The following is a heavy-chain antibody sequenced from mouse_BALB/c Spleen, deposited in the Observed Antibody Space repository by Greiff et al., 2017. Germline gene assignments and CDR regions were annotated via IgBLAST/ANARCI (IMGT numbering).Heavy chain of an antibody. V-gene: IGHV1-15*01. CDR3: TRWDDGFYYFDY. CDR1: GYTFTDYE. D-gene: IGHD2-3*01. J-gene: IGHJ2*01. CDR2: IDPETGGT. Sequence: QVQLQQSGAELVRPGASVTLSCKASGYTFTDYEMHWVKQTPVHGLEWIGAIDPETGGTAYNQKFKGKATLTADKSSSTAYMELRSLTSEDSAVYYCTRWDDGFYYFDYWGQGTTLTVSS.